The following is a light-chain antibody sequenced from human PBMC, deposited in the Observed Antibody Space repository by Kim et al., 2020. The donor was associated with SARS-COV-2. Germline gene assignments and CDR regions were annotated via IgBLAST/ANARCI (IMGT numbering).Light chain of an antibody. V-gene: IGLV3-1*01. CDR2: QDS. CDR1: KLGDKY. J-gene: IGLJ2*01. CDR3: QAWDSSTADVV. Sequence: SPGQTARVTCSGDKLGDKYACWYQQKPGQSPVLVIYQDSKRTSGIPERFSGSNSGNTDTLTISGTQAMDEADYYCQAWDSSTADVVFGGGTQLTVL.